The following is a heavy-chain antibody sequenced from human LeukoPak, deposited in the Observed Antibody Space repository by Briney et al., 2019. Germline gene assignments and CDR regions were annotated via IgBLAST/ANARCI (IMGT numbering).Heavy chain of an antibody. CDR2: ISYDGSKI. V-gene: IGHV3-30-3*01. Sequence: PGGSLRLSCAASGFTFSSYHLHWVRQAPGKGLEWVTLISYDGSKIYYADSVKGRFTISRDNSKNTLYLQMNSLRAEDTAVYYCARESGWGLPHAFDFWGQGTMVTVSS. D-gene: IGHD3-3*01. CDR1: GFTFSSYH. J-gene: IGHJ3*01. CDR3: ARESGWGLPHAFDF.